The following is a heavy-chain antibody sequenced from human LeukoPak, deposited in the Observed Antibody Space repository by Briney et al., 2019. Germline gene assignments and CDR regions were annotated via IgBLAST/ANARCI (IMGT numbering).Heavy chain of an antibody. CDR2: IYYSGST. CDR1: GGSISSYY. CDR3: ARAYGSGSYYVFDY. J-gene: IGHJ4*02. D-gene: IGHD3-10*01. V-gene: IGHV4-59*01. Sequence: SETLSLTCTVSGGSISSYYWSWIRQPPGKGLEWIGYIYYSGSTNYNPSPKSRVTISVDTSKNQFSLKLSSVTAADTAVYYCARAYGSGSYYVFDYWGQGTLVTVSS.